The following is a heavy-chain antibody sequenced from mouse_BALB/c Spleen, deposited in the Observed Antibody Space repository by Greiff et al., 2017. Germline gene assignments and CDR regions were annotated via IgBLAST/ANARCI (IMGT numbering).Heavy chain of an antibody. CDR1: GFHIKDTY. J-gene: IGHJ4*01. V-gene: IGHV14-3*02. Sequence: VQLKESGAALVKPGASVKLSCPASGFHIKDTYMHWVKQRPEQGLEWIGRIDPANGNTKYDPKFQGKATITADTSSNTAYLQLSSLTSEDTAVYYCALIRSYAMDDWGQGTSVTVAS. CDR2: IDPANGNT. CDR3: ALIRSYAMDD.